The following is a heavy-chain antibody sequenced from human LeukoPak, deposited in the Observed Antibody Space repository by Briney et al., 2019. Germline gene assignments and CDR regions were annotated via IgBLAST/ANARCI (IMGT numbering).Heavy chain of an antibody. D-gene: IGHD6-6*01. CDR2: INPSGGST. Sequence: VASVKVSCKASGYIFNGYYIHWVRQAPGQGLEWMGIINPSGGSTSYAQKFQGRVTMTRDTSTSTVYMELSSLRSEDTAVYYCARDRRNIAARPGGWFDPWGQGTLVTVSS. J-gene: IGHJ5*02. CDR1: GYIFNGYY. CDR3: ARDRRNIAARPGGWFDP. V-gene: IGHV1-46*02.